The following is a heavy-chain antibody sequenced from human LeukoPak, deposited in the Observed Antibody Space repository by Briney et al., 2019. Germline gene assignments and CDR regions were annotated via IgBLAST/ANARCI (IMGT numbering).Heavy chain of an antibody. CDR3: ARASVGAVPIDY. J-gene: IGHJ4*02. Sequence: GAAVKVSCRASGGTFSSYAISWVRQAPGQGLEWMGGIIPIFGTANYAQKFQGRVTITTDESTSTAYMELSSLRSEDTAVYYCARASVGAVPIDYWGQGTLVTVSS. CDR1: GGTFSSYA. D-gene: IGHD1-26*01. CDR2: IIPIFGTA. V-gene: IGHV1-69*05.